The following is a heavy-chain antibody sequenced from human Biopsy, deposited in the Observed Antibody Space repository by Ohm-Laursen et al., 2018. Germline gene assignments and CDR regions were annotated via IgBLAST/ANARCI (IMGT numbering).Heavy chain of an antibody. CDR2: INPGGNRT. CDR1: GYTFTTYY. Sequence: ASVKVSCKASGYTFTTYYIHWVRQAPGQGLEWMGIINPGGNRTAYTQNFQGRVTMTWDTPTTTVYMELSSLRSEDTAVYYWVRASFDYWGQGALVTVPS. V-gene: IGHV1-46*01. CDR3: VRASFDY. J-gene: IGHJ4*02.